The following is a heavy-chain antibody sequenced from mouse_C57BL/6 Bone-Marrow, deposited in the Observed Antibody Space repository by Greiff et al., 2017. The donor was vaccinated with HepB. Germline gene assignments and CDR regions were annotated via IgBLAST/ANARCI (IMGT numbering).Heavy chain of an antibody. CDR1: GFNIKDYY. J-gene: IGHJ3*01. V-gene: IGHV14-1*01. CDR2: IDPEDGDT. D-gene: IGHD1-1*01. CDR3: SFITTVPTWFAY. Sequence: EVQLQQSGAELVRPGASVKLSCTASGFNIKDYYMHWVKQRPEQGLEWIGRIDPEDGDTEYAPKFQGKATMTADTSSNTAYLQLSSLTSEDTAVYYCSFITTVPTWFAYWGQGTLVTVSA.